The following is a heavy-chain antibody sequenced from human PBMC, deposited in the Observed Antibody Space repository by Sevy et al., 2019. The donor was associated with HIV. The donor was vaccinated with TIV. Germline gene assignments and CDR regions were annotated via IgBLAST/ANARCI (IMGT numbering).Heavy chain of an antibody. CDR1: GGSISSSDSY. J-gene: IGHJ4*02. V-gene: IGHV4-30-4*01. CDR3: ANKRGYSHGPFDY. CDR2: IHFSGGT. Sequence: SETLSLTCTVSGGSISSSDSYWSWIRQPPGKGLEWIGYIHFSGGTYYNPFLKSRLAMSVDTSERQFSLRWSFMTAADTAVYYCANKRGYSHGPFDYWGQGALVTVSS. D-gene: IGHD5-12*01.